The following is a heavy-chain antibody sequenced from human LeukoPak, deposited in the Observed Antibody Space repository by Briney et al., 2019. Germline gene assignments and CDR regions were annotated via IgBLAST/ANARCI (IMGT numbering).Heavy chain of an antibody. CDR3: ARAEIPYYFDY. CDR1: GDSMSTYY. V-gene: IGHV4-59*08. D-gene: IGHD2-21*01. CDR2: IYYTGST. J-gene: IGHJ4*02. Sequence: SETLFLTCTVSGDSMSTYYWSWIRQPPGKGLEWIGYIYYTGSTNYNPSLKSRVTISVDTSKNQFSLKLSSVTAADTAVYYCARAEIPYYFDYWGQGTLVTVSS.